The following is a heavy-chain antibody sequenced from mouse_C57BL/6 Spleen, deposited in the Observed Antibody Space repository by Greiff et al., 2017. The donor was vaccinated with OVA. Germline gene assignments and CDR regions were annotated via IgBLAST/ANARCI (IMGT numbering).Heavy chain of an antibody. CDR3: ANYYYGSSYYVDY. J-gene: IGHJ2*01. Sequence: QVQLQQSGPELVKPGASVKISCKASGYSFTSYYIHWVKQRPGKGLEWIGWIYPGSGNTKYNEKFKGKATLTADTSSSTAYMQLSSLTSEDSAVYYCANYYYGSSYYVDYWGQGTTLTVSS. V-gene: IGHV1-66*01. D-gene: IGHD1-1*01. CDR2: IYPGSGNT. CDR1: GYSFTSYY.